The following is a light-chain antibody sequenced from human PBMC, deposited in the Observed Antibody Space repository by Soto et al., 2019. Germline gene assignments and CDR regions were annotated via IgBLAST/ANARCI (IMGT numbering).Light chain of an antibody. V-gene: IGKV3D-20*01. CDR2: DAS. CDR3: QQDYNLPFT. CDR1: QSVSSSY. Sequence: EIVLTQSPGTLSLSPGERATLSCRSSQSVSSSYLCWYQQKPGLAPRLLIYDASSRATGIPDRFSGSGCGTGFTLTISRLEPEDFAVYYCQQDYNLPFTFGQGTRLEIK. J-gene: IGKJ5*01.